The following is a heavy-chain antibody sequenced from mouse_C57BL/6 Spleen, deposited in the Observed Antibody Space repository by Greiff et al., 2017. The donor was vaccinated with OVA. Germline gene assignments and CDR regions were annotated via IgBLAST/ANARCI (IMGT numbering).Heavy chain of an antibody. CDR3: ARSRTAQVSWFAY. CDR2: INPNNGGT. Sequence: VQLQQSGPELVKPGASVKISCKASGYTFTDYYMNWVKQSHGKSLEWIGDINPNNGGTSYNQKFKGKATLTVDKSSSTAYMELRSLTSEDSAVYYCARSRTAQVSWFAYWGQGTLVTVSA. CDR1: GYTFTDYY. J-gene: IGHJ3*01. V-gene: IGHV1-26*01. D-gene: IGHD3-2*02.